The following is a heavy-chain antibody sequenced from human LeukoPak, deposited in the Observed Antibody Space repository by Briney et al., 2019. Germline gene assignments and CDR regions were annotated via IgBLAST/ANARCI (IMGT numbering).Heavy chain of an antibody. CDR2: INHSGST. D-gene: IGHD5-12*01. CDR3: ARLRGVATTQPRGYYFDY. J-gene: IGHJ4*02. Sequence: SETLSLTCAVYGGSFSGYYWSWIRQPPGTGLEWIREINHSGSTNYNPSLKSRVTISVDTSKNQFSLKLSSVTAADTAVYYCARLRGVATTQPRGYYFDYWGQGTLVTVSS. V-gene: IGHV4-34*01. CDR1: GGSFSGYY.